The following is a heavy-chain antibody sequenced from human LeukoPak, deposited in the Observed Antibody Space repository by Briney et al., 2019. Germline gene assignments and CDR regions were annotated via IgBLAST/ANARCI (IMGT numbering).Heavy chain of an antibody. CDR3: SNGIYSSSY. V-gene: IGHV3-7*01. CDR2: IQQDGGQA. J-gene: IGHJ4*02. Sequence: GGSLTLSCATSGFTFTDYWMAWIRQSPGKGLEWVANIQQDGGQAYYLDSVEGRFTISRDNAKNSLYLQMNNLRVEDTAVYYCSNGIYSSSYWGRGTLVTVSS. CDR1: GFTFTDYW. D-gene: IGHD4-11*01.